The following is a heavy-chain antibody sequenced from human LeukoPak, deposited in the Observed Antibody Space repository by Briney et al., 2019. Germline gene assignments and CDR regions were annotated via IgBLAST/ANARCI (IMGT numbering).Heavy chain of an antibody. D-gene: IGHD3-9*01. Sequence: ASVKVSCKASRYTFTSCGISWVRQAPGQGLEWMGWISAYNGNTNYAQKLQGRVTMTTDTSTSTAYMELRSLRSDDTAVYYCARDRVDYDNLTGYSWDYWGQGTLVTVSS. J-gene: IGHJ4*02. CDR3: ARDRVDYDNLTGYSWDY. CDR1: RYTFTSCG. V-gene: IGHV1-18*01. CDR2: ISAYNGNT.